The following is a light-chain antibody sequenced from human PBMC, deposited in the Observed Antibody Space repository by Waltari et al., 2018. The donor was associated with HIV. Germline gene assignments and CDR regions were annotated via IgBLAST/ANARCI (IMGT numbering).Light chain of an antibody. CDR1: ALPNKY. J-gene: IGLJ1*01. V-gene: IGLV3-25*03. CDR3: QSADSSGTYV. Sequence: SYELTQPPSVSVSPGQTARITCSGDALPNKYAYWYQQRPGQAPLLVIFKDSERPSGIPERFSCSSSGTTVTLTISGVQAEDEADYYCQSADSSGTYVFGTGTKVTVL. CDR2: KDS.